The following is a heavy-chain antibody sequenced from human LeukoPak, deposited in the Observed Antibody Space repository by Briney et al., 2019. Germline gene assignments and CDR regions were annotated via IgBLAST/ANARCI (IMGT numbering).Heavy chain of an antibody. CDR1: GYTFTSYG. J-gene: IGHJ6*03. Sequence: ASVKVSCKASGYTFTSYGISWVRQAPGQGLEWMGWISAYNGNTNYAQKLQGRVTMTTDTSTSTAYMELRSLRSDDTAVYYCARSPQWSSGGIINYYMGVWGKGTTVTISS. CDR2: ISAYNGNT. V-gene: IGHV1-18*01. CDR3: ARSPQWSSGGIINYYMGV. D-gene: IGHD6-19*01.